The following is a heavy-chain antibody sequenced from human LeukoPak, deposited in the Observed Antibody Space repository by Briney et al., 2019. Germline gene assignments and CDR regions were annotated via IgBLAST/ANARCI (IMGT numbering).Heavy chain of an antibody. D-gene: IGHD2-2*02. Sequence: GGSLRLYCAASRCTFSSYAMSWVRQAPGKGLEWVSAISGSGGSTYYADSVKGRFTISRDNSKNTLYLQMNSLRAEDTAVYYCARGNLYYFDYWGQGTLVTVSS. CDR2: ISGSGGST. V-gene: IGHV3-23*01. J-gene: IGHJ4*02. CDR1: RCTFSSYA. CDR3: ARGNLYYFDY.